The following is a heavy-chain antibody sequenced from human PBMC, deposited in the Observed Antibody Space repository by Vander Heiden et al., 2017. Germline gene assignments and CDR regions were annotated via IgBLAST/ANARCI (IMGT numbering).Heavy chain of an antibody. Sequence: EVQLLESGGGLVQPVGSLRLSCAASGFAFISSAPSCVPQAPGKGLEWVSASSGSGGSTDDADSVKGRFTISRDNSKNTVYLKMNSLRAEDTAVDDCAKDWETMVDWGQGTLVTVSS. CDR3: AKDWETMVD. D-gene: IGHD3-10*01. J-gene: IGHJ1*01. V-gene: IGHV3-23*01. CDR2: SSGSGGST. CDR1: GFAFISSA.